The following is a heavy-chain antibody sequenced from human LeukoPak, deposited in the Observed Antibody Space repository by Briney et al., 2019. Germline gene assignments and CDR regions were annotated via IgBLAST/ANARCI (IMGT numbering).Heavy chain of an antibody. J-gene: IGHJ6*02. Sequence: SETLSLTCTVSGGSISSSSNYWDWIRQPPGKGPEWIGSIYYSGSTYYNPSLKSRVTISVDTSKNQFSLKLSSVTAADTAVYYCARHRYYDSSGYSYYYYGMDVWGQGTTVTVSS. CDR3: ARHRYYDSSGYSYYYYGMDV. D-gene: IGHD3-22*01. CDR1: GGSISSSSNY. V-gene: IGHV4-39*01. CDR2: IYYSGST.